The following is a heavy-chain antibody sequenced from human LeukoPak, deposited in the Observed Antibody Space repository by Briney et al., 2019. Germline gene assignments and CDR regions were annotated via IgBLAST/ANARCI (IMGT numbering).Heavy chain of an antibody. Sequence: GGSLRLSCAASGFIFSDAWMSWVRQAPGKGLEWVGRIKSKTDGGTTDYAAPVKGRFTISRDDSKNTLYLQMNSLKTEDTAVYYCTTRGGSFSIFDYWGQGTLVTVSS. J-gene: IGHJ4*02. CDR2: IKSKTDGGTT. CDR1: GFIFSDAW. V-gene: IGHV3-15*01. D-gene: IGHD1-26*01. CDR3: TTRGGSFSIFDY.